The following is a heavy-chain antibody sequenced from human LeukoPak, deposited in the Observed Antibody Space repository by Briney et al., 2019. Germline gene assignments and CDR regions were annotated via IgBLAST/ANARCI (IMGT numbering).Heavy chain of an antibody. J-gene: IGHJ4*02. CDR3: AKGGYYERPWYFDY. CDR1: GFTFSSSW. CDR2: INDDGSST. Sequence: GGSLRLSCAASGFTFSSSWMHWVRQAPGKGLLWVSRINDDGSSTSYADSVKGRFTISRDNAKNTLYLQMNSLRAEDTAVYYCAKGGYYERPWYFDYWGQGTLVTVSS. D-gene: IGHD3-22*01. V-gene: IGHV3-74*01.